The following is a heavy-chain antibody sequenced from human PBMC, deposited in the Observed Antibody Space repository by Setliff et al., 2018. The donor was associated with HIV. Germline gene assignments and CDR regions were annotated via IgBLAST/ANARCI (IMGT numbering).Heavy chain of an antibody. D-gene: IGHD3-10*01. Sequence: PGGSLRLSCAASGFTFSSYSMNWVRQAPGKGLEWVSYISSSSSTIYYADSVKGRFTISGDNAKNSLYLQMNSLRAEDTAVYYCARDRVKSPHSPLLWFGELTGDDAFDIWGQGTMVTVSS. CDR2: ISSSSSTI. J-gene: IGHJ3*02. V-gene: IGHV3-48*04. CDR1: GFTFSSYS. CDR3: ARDRVKSPHSPLLWFGELTGDDAFDI.